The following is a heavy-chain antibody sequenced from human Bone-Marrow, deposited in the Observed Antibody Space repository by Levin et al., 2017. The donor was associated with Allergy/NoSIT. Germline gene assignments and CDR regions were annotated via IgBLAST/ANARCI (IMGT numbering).Heavy chain of an antibody. Sequence: GGSLRLSCAASGFTFSDYYMSWIRQAPGKGLEWVSYISSSGSTIYYADSVKGRFTISRDNAKNSLYLQMNSLRAEDTAVYYCARVGYYYDSSGQGGYYYGMDVWGQGTTVTVSS. CDR2: ISSSGSTI. V-gene: IGHV3-11*01. CDR3: ARVGYYYDSSGQGGYYYGMDV. CDR1: GFTFSDYY. J-gene: IGHJ6*02. D-gene: IGHD3-22*01.